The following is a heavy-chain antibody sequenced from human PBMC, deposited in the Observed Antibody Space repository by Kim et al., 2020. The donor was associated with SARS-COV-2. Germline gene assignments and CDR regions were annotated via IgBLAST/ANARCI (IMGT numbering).Heavy chain of an antibody. V-gene: IGHV4-39*01. CDR2: IYYSGST. D-gene: IGHD5-12*01. J-gene: IGHJ4*02. CDR1: GGSISSSSYY. CDR3: ARLGRDGYNGGDY. Sequence: SETLSLTCTVSGGSISSSSYYWGWICQPPGKGLEWIGSIYYSGSTYYNPSLKSRVAISVDTSKNQFSLKLSSVTAADTAVYYCARLGRDGYNGGDYWGQGTLVTVSS.